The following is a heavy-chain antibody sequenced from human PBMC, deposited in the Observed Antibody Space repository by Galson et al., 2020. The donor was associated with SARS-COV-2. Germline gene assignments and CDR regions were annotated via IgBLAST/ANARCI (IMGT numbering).Heavy chain of an antibody. V-gene: IGHV3-48*01. Sequence: GGSLRLSCAASGFTFTSYTMNWVRQAPGKGLEWVAHIRASGNDIRYAASVKGRFTISRDNAKTSLYLHMDSLRAEDTAVYYCARDKDYVFDYWGPGTLVTVSS. J-gene: IGHJ4*02. D-gene: IGHD4-17*01. CDR3: ARDKDYVFDY. CDR1: GFTFTSYT. CDR2: IRASGNDI.